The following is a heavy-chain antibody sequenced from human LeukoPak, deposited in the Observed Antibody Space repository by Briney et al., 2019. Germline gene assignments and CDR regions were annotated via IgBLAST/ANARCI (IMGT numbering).Heavy chain of an antibody. CDR1: GFTFSDYA. V-gene: IGHV3-23*01. Sequence: GGSLRLSCAASGFTFSDYAMTWVQQAPGQGLEWVAAISGSGATTYYAASARGRFTISRDNSKSTLYLQMNSLRAEDTAVFYCAKFFAPSGGASGWPWSIAYWSQGTLVTVSS. J-gene: IGHJ4*02. CDR3: AKFFAPSGGASGWPWSIAY. CDR2: ISGSGATT. D-gene: IGHD6-19*01.